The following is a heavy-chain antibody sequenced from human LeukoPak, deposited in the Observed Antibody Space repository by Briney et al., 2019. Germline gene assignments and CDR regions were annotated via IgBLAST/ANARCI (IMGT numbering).Heavy chain of an antibody. CDR1: GFTVSSNY. V-gene: IGHV3-66*01. J-gene: IGHJ4*02. Sequence: GGSLRLSCAASGFTVSSNYMSWVRQAPGKGLEWVSVIYGGGSTYYADSVKGRFTISRDYSKNTLYLQMNSLRVEDTAVYYCARESNWNFDYWGQGTLVTVSS. CDR2: IYGGGST. D-gene: IGHD1-1*01. CDR3: ARESNWNFDY.